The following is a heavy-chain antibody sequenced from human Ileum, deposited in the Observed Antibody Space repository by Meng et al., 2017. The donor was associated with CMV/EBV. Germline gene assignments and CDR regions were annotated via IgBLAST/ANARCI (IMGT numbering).Heavy chain of an antibody. J-gene: IGHJ4*03. D-gene: IGHD6-19*01. CDR1: AYY. CDR2: INPDSGGT. Sequence: AYYIHWVRQAPGQGLEWMGWINPDSGGTNYAQKFQGGVTMTRDTSISTAYMELSRLASDDTAVYYCARSPRGIVVPGALGPYVMDPWGQGTLVTVSS. CDR3: ARSPRGIVVPGALGPYVMDP. V-gene: IGHV1-2*02.